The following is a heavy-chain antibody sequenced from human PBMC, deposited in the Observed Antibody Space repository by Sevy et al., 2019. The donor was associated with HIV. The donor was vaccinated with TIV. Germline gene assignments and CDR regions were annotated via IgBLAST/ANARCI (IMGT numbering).Heavy chain of an antibody. CDR3: AATVVGTKNSYCSGGSCSPSVDC. CDR1: GFTFSSYG. V-gene: IGHV3-33*01. Sequence: GGSLRLSCAASGFTFSSYGMHWVRQAPGKGLEWVAVIWYDGSNKYYADSVKGQFTISKDNSKNTLYLQMNSLRAEDTAVYYCAATVVGTKNSYCSGGSCSPSVDCWGQGTLVTVSS. D-gene: IGHD2-15*01. J-gene: IGHJ4*02. CDR2: IWYDGSNK.